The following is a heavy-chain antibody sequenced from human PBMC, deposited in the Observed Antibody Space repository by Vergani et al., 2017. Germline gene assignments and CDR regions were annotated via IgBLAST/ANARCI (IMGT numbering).Heavy chain of an antibody. CDR2: ISSSSSTI. D-gene: IGHD3-22*01. V-gene: IGHV3-48*01. CDR1: GFTFSSYS. CDR3: AGPQGTSAYYYGGFDY. J-gene: IGHJ4*02. Sequence: EVQLVESGGGLVHPGGSLRLSCAASGFTFSSYSMNWVRQAPGKGLEWVSYISSSSSTIYYADSVKGRFTISRDNAKNSLYLQMNSLRAEDTAVYYCAGPQGTSAYYYGGFDYWGQGILVTVSS.